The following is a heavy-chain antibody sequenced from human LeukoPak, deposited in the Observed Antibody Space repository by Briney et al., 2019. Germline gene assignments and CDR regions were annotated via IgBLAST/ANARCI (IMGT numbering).Heavy chain of an antibody. CDR1: GFTFSSHG. J-gene: IGHJ4*02. V-gene: IGHV3-30*18. CDR2: ILYDGSNE. Sequence: GGSLRLSCSASGFTFSSHGMHWVRQAPGMGLEWVALILYDGSNEYYADSVQGRFTISRDSSRNTLYLQMNSLRAEDTAVYYCAKDGTGGYYYLDYWGQGTLVTVSS. D-gene: IGHD3-22*01. CDR3: AKDGTGGYYYLDY.